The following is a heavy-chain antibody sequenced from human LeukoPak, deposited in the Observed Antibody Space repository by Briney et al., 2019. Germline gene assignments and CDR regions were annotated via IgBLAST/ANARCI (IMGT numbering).Heavy chain of an antibody. V-gene: IGHV3-23*01. Sequence: GGSLRLSCVASGFTFSSYAMSWVRQAPGKGLEWVSAISGSGGSTYYADSVKGRFTISRDNSKNTLYLQMNSLRAEDTAVYCCAKDIVATINYYFDYWGQGTLVTVSS. CDR1: GFTFSSYA. CDR2: ISGSGGST. CDR3: AKDIVATINYYFDY. J-gene: IGHJ4*02. D-gene: IGHD5-12*01.